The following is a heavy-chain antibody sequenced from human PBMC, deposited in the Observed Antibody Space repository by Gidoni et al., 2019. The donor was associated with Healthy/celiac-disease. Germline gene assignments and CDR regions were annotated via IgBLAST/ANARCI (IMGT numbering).Heavy chain of an antibody. D-gene: IGHD3-10*01. J-gene: IGHJ5*02. CDR3: AHGRRRRGLMRGVWFDP. CDR1: GFSLRTSGVG. V-gene: IGHV2-5*01. Sequence: QITLKESGPTLVKPTQTLTLTCTFSGFSLRTSGVGVGWIRQPPGKALEWLALIYWNDDKRYSPSLKSRLTITKDTSKNQVVLTMTNMDPVDTATYYCAHGRRRRGLMRGVWFDPWGQGTLVTVSS. CDR2: IYWNDDK.